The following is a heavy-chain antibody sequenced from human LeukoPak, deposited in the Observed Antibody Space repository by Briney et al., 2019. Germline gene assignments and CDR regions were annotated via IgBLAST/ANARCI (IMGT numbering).Heavy chain of an antibody. CDR3: AREPEYCGGDCYSAYFDY. D-gene: IGHD2-21*02. Sequence: GRSLRLSCAASGFTFSDYYMSWIRQAPGKGLEWVSYISSSGSTIYYADSVKGRFTISRDNAKNSLYLQMNSLRAEDTAVYYCAREPEYCGGDCYSAYFDYWGQGTLVTVSS. CDR2: ISSSGSTI. CDR1: GFTFSDYY. V-gene: IGHV3-11*01. J-gene: IGHJ4*02.